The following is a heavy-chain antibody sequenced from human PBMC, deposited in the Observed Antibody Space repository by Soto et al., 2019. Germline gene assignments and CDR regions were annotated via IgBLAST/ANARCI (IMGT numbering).Heavy chain of an antibody. V-gene: IGHV5-10-1*01. CDR2: IDPSESYT. J-gene: IGHJ4*02. CDR3: ARHQRYAERLSALYY. Sequence: GESLKISCEGSGYNFPYYWITWVRQMPGKGLEWMGTIDPSESYTNYSPSFQGHVTLSADKPIRTAYLQWSSLKASDTAMYYCARHQRYAERLSALYYWGQGTQVTVSS. CDR1: GYNFPYYW. D-gene: IGHD1-1*01.